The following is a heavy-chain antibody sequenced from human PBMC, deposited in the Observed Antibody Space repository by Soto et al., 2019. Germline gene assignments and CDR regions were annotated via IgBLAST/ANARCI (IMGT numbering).Heavy chain of an antibody. CDR3: ARVAKLGGGVRYFVY. V-gene: IGHV5-51*01. J-gene: IGHJ4*02. D-gene: IGHD3-3*01. CDR2: IYPADSDT. CDR1: GYSFTSYW. Sequence: GESLKISCQGSGYSFTSYWIGWVRQMPGKGLEWMGIIYPADSDTRYSPSFQGQVTISADKSISTAYLQWSSLQASDTAMYYCARVAKLGGGVRYFVYWGQGILVTVSS.